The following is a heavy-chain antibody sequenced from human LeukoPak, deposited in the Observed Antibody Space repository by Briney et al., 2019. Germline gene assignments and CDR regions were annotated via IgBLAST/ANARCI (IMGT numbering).Heavy chain of an antibody. CDR1: GFTFSSYS. V-gene: IGHV3-21*01. CDR3: ARLTTYGSGSEVRWFDP. Sequence: GGSLRLSCAASGFTFSSYSMNWVRQAPGKGLEWVSSISSSSSYIYYADSVKGRFTISRDNAKNSLYLQMNSLRAEDTAVYYCARLTTYGSGSEVRWFDPWGQGTLVTVSS. CDR2: ISSSSSYI. J-gene: IGHJ5*02. D-gene: IGHD3-10*01.